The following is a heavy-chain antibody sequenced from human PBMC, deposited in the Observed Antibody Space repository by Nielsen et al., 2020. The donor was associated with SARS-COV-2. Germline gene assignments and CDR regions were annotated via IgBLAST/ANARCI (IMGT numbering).Heavy chain of an antibody. V-gene: IGHV1-69*13. J-gene: IGHJ6*02. Sequence: SVKVSCKSSGGTFSKYAIKWVRQAPGQGLEWMGGIIPIFGTANYAQKFQGRVTITADESTSTAYMELSSLRSEDTAVYYCAREPCTNGVCYHGMDVWGQGTTVTVSS. CDR2: IIPIFGTA. D-gene: IGHD2-8*01. CDR1: GGTFSKYA. CDR3: AREPCTNGVCYHGMDV.